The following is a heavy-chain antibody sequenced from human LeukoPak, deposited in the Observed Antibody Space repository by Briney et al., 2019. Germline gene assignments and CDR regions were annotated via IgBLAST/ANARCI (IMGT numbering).Heavy chain of an antibody. CDR1: GFTVSSNY. V-gene: IGHV3-53*05. CDR2: IYSGGST. J-gene: IGHJ4*02. D-gene: IGHD6-13*01. Sequence: GGSLRLSCAASGFTVSSNYMSWVRQAPGRGLEWVSVIYSGGSTYYADSVKGRFTISRDNSKNTLYLQMNSLRAEDTAVYYCAKDASWSLDYWGQGTLVTVSP. CDR3: AKDASWSLDY.